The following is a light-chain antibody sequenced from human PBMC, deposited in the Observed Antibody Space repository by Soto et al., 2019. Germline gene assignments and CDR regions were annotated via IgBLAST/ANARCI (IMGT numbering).Light chain of an antibody. CDR2: DAL. V-gene: IGKV3D-15*01. CDR3: QQYNNWPQIT. J-gene: IGKJ5*01. Sequence: EIVLTQSPVTLSLSPGERASISCRASQGIDSYLAWYQQKPGQAPRLLIYDALNRATGIPARFSGSGSGTEFTLAISSLQSEDFAVYYCQQYNNWPQITFGQGTRLEIK. CDR1: QGIDSY.